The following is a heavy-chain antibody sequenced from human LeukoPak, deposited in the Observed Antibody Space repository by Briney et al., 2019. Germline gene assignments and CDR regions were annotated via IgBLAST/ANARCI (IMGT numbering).Heavy chain of an antibody. Sequence: GGSLRLSCAASGFTFSSYEMNWVRQAPGKGLEWVSYISSSGSTIYYADSVKGRFTISRDNSKNTLYLQMNSLRAEDTAVYYCASEGYSYAYYYFYMDVWGKGTTVTVSS. J-gene: IGHJ6*03. CDR1: GFTFSSYE. CDR2: ISSSGSTI. V-gene: IGHV3-48*03. D-gene: IGHD5-18*01. CDR3: ASEGYSYAYYYFYMDV.